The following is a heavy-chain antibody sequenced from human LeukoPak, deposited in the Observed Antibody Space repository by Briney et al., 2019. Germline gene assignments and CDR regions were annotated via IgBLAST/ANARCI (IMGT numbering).Heavy chain of an antibody. Sequence: GSLRLSCAASGFTFSSYSMNWVRQAPGKGLEWIGEINHSGSTNYNPSLKSRVTISVDTSKNQFSLKLSSVTAADTAVYYCARAPQEIAAAFPLWGQGTLVTVSS. V-gene: IGHV4-34*01. CDR3: ARAPQEIAAAFPL. D-gene: IGHD6-13*01. J-gene: IGHJ4*01. CDR2: INHSGST. CDR1: GFTFSSYS.